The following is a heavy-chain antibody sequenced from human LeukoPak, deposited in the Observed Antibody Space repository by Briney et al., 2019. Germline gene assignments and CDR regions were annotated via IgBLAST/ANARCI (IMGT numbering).Heavy chain of an antibody. Sequence: GSSVKVSCKASGGTFSSYAISWVRQAPGQGLEWMGGIIPIFGTANYAQKFQGRVTITTDESTSTAYMELSSLRSEDTAVYYCASISIAVAGTRRSSYYYMDVWGKGTTVTVSS. V-gene: IGHV1-69*05. D-gene: IGHD6-19*01. J-gene: IGHJ6*03. CDR1: GGTFSSYA. CDR2: IIPIFGTA. CDR3: ASISIAVAGTRRSSYYYMDV.